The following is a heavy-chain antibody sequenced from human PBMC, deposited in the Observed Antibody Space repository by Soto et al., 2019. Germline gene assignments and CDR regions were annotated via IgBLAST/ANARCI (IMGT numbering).Heavy chain of an antibody. J-gene: IGHJ4*02. D-gene: IGHD6-13*01. V-gene: IGHV1-24*01. Sequence: ASVKVSCKVSGYTLTELSMHWVRQAPGKGLEWMGGFDPEDGETIYAQKFQGRVTMTEDTSTDTAYMELSSLRSEDTAVYYCAASQLVPKLYYFDYWGQGTLVTVSS. CDR2: FDPEDGET. CDR3: AASQLVPKLYYFDY. CDR1: GYTLTELS.